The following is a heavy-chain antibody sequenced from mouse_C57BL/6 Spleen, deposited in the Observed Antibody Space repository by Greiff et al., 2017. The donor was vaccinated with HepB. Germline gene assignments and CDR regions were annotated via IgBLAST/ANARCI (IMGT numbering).Heavy chain of an antibody. CDR1: GFTFSDYG. Sequence: EVQGVESGGGLVKPGGSLKLSCAASGFTFSDYGMHWVRQAPEKGLEWVAYISSGSSTIYYADTVKGRFTISRDNAKNTLFLQMTSLRSEDTAMYYCARRGIYYGSSYEGAMDYWGQGTSVTVSS. CDR2: ISSGSSTI. D-gene: IGHD1-1*01. V-gene: IGHV5-17*01. J-gene: IGHJ4*01. CDR3: ARRGIYYGSSYEGAMDY.